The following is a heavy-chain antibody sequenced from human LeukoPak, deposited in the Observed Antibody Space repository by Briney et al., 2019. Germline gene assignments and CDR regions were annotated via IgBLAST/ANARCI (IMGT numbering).Heavy chain of an antibody. CDR1: GGTFSSYA. D-gene: IGHD5-18*01. V-gene: IGHV1-69*04. Sequence: GASVKVSCKASGGTFSSYAISWVRQAPGQGLEWMGRIIPILGIANYAQKFQGRVTITADKSTSTAYMELSSLRSEDTAVYYCARGGLGYSQGSFDWWGQGTLVTVSS. J-gene: IGHJ4*02. CDR3: ARGGLGYSQGSFDW. CDR2: IIPILGIA.